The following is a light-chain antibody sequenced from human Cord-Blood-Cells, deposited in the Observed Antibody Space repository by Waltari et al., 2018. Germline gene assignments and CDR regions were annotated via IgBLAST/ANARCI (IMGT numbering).Light chain of an antibody. J-gene: IGKJ2*01. CDR2: WAS. CDR3: QQYYSTPT. CDR1: QSVLYSSNNKNY. Sequence: DIVMTQSPDSLAVSLGERATINCKSSQSVLYSSNNKNYLAWYQQKPGQPPKLLMYWASTRESGVPDRVSRSGSGTDFTLTISSLQAEDVAVYYCQQYYSTPTFGQGTKLEIK. V-gene: IGKV4-1*01.